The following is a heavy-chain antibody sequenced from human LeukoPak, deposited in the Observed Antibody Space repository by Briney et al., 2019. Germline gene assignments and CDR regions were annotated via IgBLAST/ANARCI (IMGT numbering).Heavy chain of an antibody. V-gene: IGHV3-48*01. CDR2: ITSSSTTI. CDR1: GFTFNRNS. CDR3: ASDLMGATSGGY. D-gene: IGHD1-26*01. Sequence: GGSLRLSCAASGFTFNRNSMNWVRQAPGKGLEWVSYITSSSTTIYYADSVKGRFTISRDNAKNSLYLQMNSLRAEDTAMYYCASDLMGATSGGYWGQGTLVTVSS. J-gene: IGHJ4*02.